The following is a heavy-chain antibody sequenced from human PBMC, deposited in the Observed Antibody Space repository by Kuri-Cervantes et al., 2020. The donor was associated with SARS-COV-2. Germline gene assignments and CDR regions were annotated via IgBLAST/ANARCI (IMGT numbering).Heavy chain of an antibody. V-gene: IGHV3-7*01. CDR2: IKQDGSEK. Sequence: GGSLRLSCVASGFTFSSYWMSWVRQAPGKGLEWVANIKQDGSEKYYVDSVKGRFTISRDNAKNSLYLQMNSLRAEDTAVYYCARGFYYDSSGPAGGVDYMDVWGKGTTVTVSS. D-gene: IGHD3-22*01. J-gene: IGHJ6*03. CDR3: ARGFYYDSSGPAGGVDYMDV. CDR1: GFTFSSYW.